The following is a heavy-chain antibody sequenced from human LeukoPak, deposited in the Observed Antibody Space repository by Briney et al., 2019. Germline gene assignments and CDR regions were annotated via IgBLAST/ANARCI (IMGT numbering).Heavy chain of an antibody. J-gene: IGHJ5*02. Sequence: TGGSLRLSCAASGFTFSSYSMNWVRQAPGKGLEWVSAISGSGGTTYYADSVKGRFTISRDNSKNTLYLQMNSLRVEDTALYYCATSTDYNWIDPWGQGTLVTVSS. CDR3: ATSTDYNWIDP. V-gene: IGHV3-23*01. CDR2: ISGSGGTT. CDR1: GFTFSSYS. D-gene: IGHD2-2*01.